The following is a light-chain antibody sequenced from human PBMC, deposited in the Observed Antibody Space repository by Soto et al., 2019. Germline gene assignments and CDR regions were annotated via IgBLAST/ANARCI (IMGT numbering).Light chain of an antibody. CDR2: DAS. V-gene: IGKV3D-20*01. J-gene: IGKJ5*01. CDR3: QQYGSWPIT. Sequence: EVVLTQSPATLSLSPGERVTLSCGASLRISSSYLAWYQQKQGLAPRLLMYDASTRADGIPDRFSGSVSGTDFTLTISRLEPEDFAVYYCQQYGSWPITFGQGTRLEIK. CDR1: LRISSSY.